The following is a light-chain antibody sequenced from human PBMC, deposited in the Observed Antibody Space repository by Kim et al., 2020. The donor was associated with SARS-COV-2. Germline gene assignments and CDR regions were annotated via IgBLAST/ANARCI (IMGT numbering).Light chain of an antibody. J-gene: IGKJ3*01. CDR2: AAS. Sequence: SESVGDRVTITCRASQGINNWLAWDQQKPGKAPKLLIYAASSLQSGVPSRFSGSGSGTDFTLTISSLQPEDFATYFCQQANRPFAFGPGTKVDIK. CDR3: QQANRPFA. CDR1: QGINNW. V-gene: IGKV1-12*01.